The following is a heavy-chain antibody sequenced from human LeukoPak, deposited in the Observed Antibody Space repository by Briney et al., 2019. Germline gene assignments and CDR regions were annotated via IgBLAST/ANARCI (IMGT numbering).Heavy chain of an antibody. Sequence: GGSLRLSCAASGFTVSNNYMSWVRQAPGKGLEWVSVIYSGGATYYADSVKGRFTISRDNAKNTVHLQLNSLRAEDTALFYCARTITSTSVDYYYYMDVWGKGTTVTVSS. J-gene: IGHJ6*03. V-gene: IGHV3-53*01. CDR2: IYSGGAT. CDR1: GFTVSNNY. CDR3: ARTITSTSVDYYYYMDV. D-gene: IGHD5-24*01.